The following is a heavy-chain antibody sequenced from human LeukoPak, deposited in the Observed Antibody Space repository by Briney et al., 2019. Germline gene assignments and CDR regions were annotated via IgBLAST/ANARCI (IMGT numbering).Heavy chain of an antibody. D-gene: IGHD1-1*01. CDR3: AKANWVSNADAVW. CDR1: VFSFRNYA. J-gene: IGHJ4*02. V-gene: IGHV3-23*01. CDR2: IRGGRGET. Sequence: GGSLRLSCAASVFSFRNYAMSWVRQAPARGPEWVSSIRGGRGETFYADSVKGRFTLSRDDSRNTVYLQLNNLTVEDTAIYYCAKANWVSNADAVWWGQGTQVTVSS.